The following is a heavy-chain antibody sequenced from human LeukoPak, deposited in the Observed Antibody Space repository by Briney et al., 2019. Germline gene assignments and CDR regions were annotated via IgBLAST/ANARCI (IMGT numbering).Heavy chain of an antibody. V-gene: IGHV1-2*02. CDR1: GYTFTSYY. Sequence: ASVKVSFKASGYTFTSYYLHWVRQAPGQGLEWMGWINPNSGGTNYAQKFQGRVTMTRDTSISTAYMELSRLRSDDTAEYYCARALYYDSSGYYSSSYYYFQHWGQGTLVTVSS. D-gene: IGHD3-22*01. CDR2: INPNSGGT. J-gene: IGHJ1*01. CDR3: ARALYYDSSGYYSSSYYYFQH.